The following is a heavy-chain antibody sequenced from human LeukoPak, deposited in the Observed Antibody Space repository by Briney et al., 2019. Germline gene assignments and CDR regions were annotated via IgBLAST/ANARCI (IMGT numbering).Heavy chain of an antibody. CDR3: VGWAEGGLFGDY. Sequence: GGSLRLSCAASGLTFSTYWMGWVRQAPGKGLEWVAHIKQDGSEKYYVDSVKGRVTISRDNARDSLYLQMNSLRVEDTALYYCVGWAEGGLFGDYWGQGTLVTASS. CDR2: IKQDGSEK. J-gene: IGHJ4*02. D-gene: IGHD3-3*01. CDR1: GLTFSTYW. V-gene: IGHV3-7*01.